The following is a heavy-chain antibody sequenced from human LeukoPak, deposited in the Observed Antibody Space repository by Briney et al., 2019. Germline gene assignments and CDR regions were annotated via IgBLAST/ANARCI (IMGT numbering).Heavy chain of an antibody. Sequence: SGTLSLTCAVSGGSISSSNWWSWVRQPPGKGLEWIGEIYHSGSTNYNPSLKSRVTISVDKSKNQFSLKLSSVTAADTAVYYCARWYYYDSSGYYYDYWDQGTLVTVSS. CDR3: ARWYYYDSSGYYYDY. D-gene: IGHD3-22*01. V-gene: IGHV4-4*02. CDR1: GGSISSSNW. J-gene: IGHJ4*02. CDR2: IYHSGST.